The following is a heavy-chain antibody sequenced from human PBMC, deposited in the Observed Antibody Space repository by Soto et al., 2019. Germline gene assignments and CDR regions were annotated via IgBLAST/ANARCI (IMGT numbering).Heavy chain of an antibody. Sequence: LRLSCAASGFTFSIYALTWVRQAPGKGLEWVSSTRGSGTTTYFADSVKGRFTTSRDNSKNTMYLQMNSLRAEDTAVYYCAKDPNGDYIGAFDFWDQGTMVTVSS. D-gene: IGHD4-17*01. J-gene: IGHJ3*01. CDR3: AKDPNGDYIGAFDF. CDR1: GFTFSIYA. V-gene: IGHV3-23*01. CDR2: TRGSGTTT.